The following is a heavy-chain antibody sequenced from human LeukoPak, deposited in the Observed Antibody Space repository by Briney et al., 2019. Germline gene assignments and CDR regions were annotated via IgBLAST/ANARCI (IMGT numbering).Heavy chain of an antibody. J-gene: IGHJ6*03. D-gene: IGHD5-12*01. Sequence: GRSLRLSCAASGFTLTNYAMQWVRQAPGKGLEWVAVISYDGSNKFYADSVKGRFTISRDNSKNTLHLQMYSLRAEETAVYYSAISLASSYYYMDVWGKGTTVTVSS. CDR2: ISYDGSNK. CDR3: AISLASSYYYMDV. V-gene: IGHV3-30*04. CDR1: GFTLTNYA.